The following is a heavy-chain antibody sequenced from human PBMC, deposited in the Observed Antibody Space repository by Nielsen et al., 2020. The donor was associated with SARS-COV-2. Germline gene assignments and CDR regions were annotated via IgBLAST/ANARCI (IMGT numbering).Heavy chain of an antibody. CDR1: GFTFSASW. Sequence: GESLKISCAASGFTFSASWMAWVRQAPGKGLEWLSNIRPDGTGANYVDSVKGRFTISRDNSRNTLYLEMNSLRADDTAVYYCAKHEGEDWGQGTLVTVSS. CDR2: IRPDGTGA. CDR3: AKHEGED. J-gene: IGHJ4*02. V-gene: IGHV3-7*03. D-gene: IGHD3-10*01.